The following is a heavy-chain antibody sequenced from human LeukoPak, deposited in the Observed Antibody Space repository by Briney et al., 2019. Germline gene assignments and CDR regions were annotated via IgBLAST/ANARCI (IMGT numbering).Heavy chain of an antibody. V-gene: IGHV4-61*01. J-gene: IGHJ4*02. CDR1: GGSVNSGSYY. Sequence: PSETLSLTCTVSGGSVNSGSYYWSWIRQPPGKGLEWIGYVYYSGSTNYDPSLKSRVTISVDTSKNQFSLKLSSVTAGDTAVYYCARLGGSYSVDYWGQGTLVTVSS. D-gene: IGHD3-10*01. CDR2: VYYSGST. CDR3: ARLGGSYSVDY.